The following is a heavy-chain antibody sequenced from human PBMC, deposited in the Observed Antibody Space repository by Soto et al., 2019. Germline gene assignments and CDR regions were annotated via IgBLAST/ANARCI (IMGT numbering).Heavy chain of an antibody. CDR2: ISGYNGNT. V-gene: IGHV1-18*01. Sequence: QVQLVQSGVEVKKPGASVKVSCKASGYTFTSYGIHWVRQAPGQGLEWMGWISGYNGNTHYAQKFQGRVTMTTDTSTTTAYMGLKNLRSDDTAVYYCGRERDGSSWSSAEYLQHWGQGTLVTVSS. D-gene: IGHD6-13*01. J-gene: IGHJ1*01. CDR3: GRERDGSSWSSAEYLQH. CDR1: GYTFTSYG.